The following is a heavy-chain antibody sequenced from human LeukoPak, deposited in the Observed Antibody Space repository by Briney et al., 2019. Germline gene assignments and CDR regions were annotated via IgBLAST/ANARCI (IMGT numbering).Heavy chain of an antibody. CDR2: ISSSSSYI. CDR1: GFTFSSYS. CDR3: ACTCGSCHPTSFDY. V-gene: IGHV3-21*01. D-gene: IGHD2-15*01. J-gene: IGHJ4*02. Sequence: GGSLRLSCAASGFTFSSYSMNWVRQAPGKGLEWVSSISSSSSYIYYADSVKGRFTISRDNAKNSLYLQMNSLRAEDTAVYYCACTCGSCHPTSFDYWGQGTLVTVSS.